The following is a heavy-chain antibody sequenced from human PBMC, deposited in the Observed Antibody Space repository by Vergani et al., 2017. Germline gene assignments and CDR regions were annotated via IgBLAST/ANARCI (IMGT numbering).Heavy chain of an antibody. J-gene: IGHJ6*03. CDR2: IKQGGSEK. Sequence: EVQLVESGGGLVQPGGSLRLSCAASGFTFSSYWMSWVRQAPGKGLEWVANIKQGGSEKYYADSVKGRFTISRDNSKNTRYLQMNSLRAEDTAVYYCARDSNSCSNWYSPTGCYYYYMDVWGKGTTVTVSS. CDR1: GFTFSSYW. D-gene: IGHD6-13*01. V-gene: IGHV3-7*01. CDR3: ARDSNSCSNWYSPTGCYYYYMDV.